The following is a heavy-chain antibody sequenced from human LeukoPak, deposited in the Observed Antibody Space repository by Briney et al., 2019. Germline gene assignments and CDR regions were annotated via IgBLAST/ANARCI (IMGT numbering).Heavy chain of an antibody. CDR2: IYHSGST. D-gene: IGHD1-26*01. CDR1: GYSISSGYY. Sequence: SETLSLTCTVSGYSISSGYYWGWVRQPPGKGLEWIGSIYHSGSTYYNPSLKSRVTISVDTSKKQFSLKLSSVTAADTAFYYCARYIVSYPHDAFDIWGQGTMVTVSS. J-gene: IGHJ3*02. CDR3: ARYIVSYPHDAFDI. V-gene: IGHV4-38-2*02.